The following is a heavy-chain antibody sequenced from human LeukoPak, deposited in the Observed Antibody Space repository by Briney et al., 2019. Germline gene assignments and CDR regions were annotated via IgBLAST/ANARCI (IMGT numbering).Heavy chain of an antibody. CDR1: GASISGYF. V-gene: IGHV4-59*01. CDR3: ARDFRGSVDAFDI. Sequence: NTSETLSLTCTVSGASISGYFWSWIRQPPGKGLEWIGYISSSGNTNYNPSLKSRVSISVDTSKNQFSLKLSSVTAADTAVYYCARDFRGSVDAFDIWGQGTMVAVSS. J-gene: IGHJ3*02. CDR2: ISSSGNT.